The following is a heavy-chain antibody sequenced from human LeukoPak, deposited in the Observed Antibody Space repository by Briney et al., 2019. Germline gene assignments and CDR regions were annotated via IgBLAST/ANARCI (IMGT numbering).Heavy chain of an antibody. CDR1: GFNFADYA. CDR3: VKDKGYIGEDAFDI. V-gene: IGHV3-9*01. D-gene: IGHD3-10*01. J-gene: IGHJ3*02. CDR2: ISWKSGSI. Sequence: GGSLRLSCAASGFNFADYAMHWVRQAPGKRLEWVSGISWKSGSIGYADSVKGRFTISRDNAKNSLYLQMNSLRAEDTALYYCVKDKGYIGEDAFDIWGQGTMVTVSS.